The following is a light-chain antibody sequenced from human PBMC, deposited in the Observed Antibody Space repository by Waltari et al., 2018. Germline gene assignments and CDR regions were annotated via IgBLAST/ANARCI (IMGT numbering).Light chain of an antibody. CDR3: QALGTGAWV. CDR2: QET. V-gene: IGLV3-1*01. J-gene: IGLJ3*02. Sequence: SYELTPPPSVSVSPGQTASITCSGDILANKYASWYHQKPGQSPLLVIYQETKRPSGIPERFSGSKSANAATLTITGTQAMDEADYYCQALGTGAWVFGGGTKLTVL. CDR1: ILANKY.